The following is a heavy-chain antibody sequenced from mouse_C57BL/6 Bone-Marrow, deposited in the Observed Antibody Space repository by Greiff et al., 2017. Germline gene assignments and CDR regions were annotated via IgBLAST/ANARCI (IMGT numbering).Heavy chain of an antibody. CDR1: GYTFTSYW. CDR3: ARSANWERDFDY. J-gene: IGHJ2*01. D-gene: IGHD4-1*01. Sequence: VQLQQPGAELVMPGASVKLSCKASGYTFTSYWMHWVKQRPGQGLEWIGEIDPSDSYTNYNQKFKGKSTLTVDKSSSTAYMQLSSLTSEDSAVYYCARSANWERDFDYWGQGTTLTVSS. V-gene: IGHV1-69*01. CDR2: IDPSDSYT.